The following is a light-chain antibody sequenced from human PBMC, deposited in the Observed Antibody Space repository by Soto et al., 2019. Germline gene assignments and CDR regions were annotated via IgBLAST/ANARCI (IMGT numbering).Light chain of an antibody. CDR3: QQYNDWWT. Sequence: EIVLTQSPATLSLSPGERATLSCRASHSVDFFLAWYQQKPGQPPRLLMYDASNRATGTPARFSGSGSGTDFTLTISSLEAEDFAVYYCQQYNDWWTFGQGTKVEIK. V-gene: IGKV3-11*01. CDR1: HSVDFF. J-gene: IGKJ1*01. CDR2: DAS.